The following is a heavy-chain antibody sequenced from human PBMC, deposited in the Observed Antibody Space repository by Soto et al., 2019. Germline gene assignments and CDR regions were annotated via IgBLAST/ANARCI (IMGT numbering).Heavy chain of an antibody. D-gene: IGHD1-26*01. J-gene: IGHJ4*02. V-gene: IGHV1-18*01. CDR1: GFTFSRQG. Sequence: APGEGSCKASGFTFSRQGISLGGQAPGQGLEWMGWISAYNGNTNYAQKLQGRVTMTTDTSTSTAYMELRSLRSDDTAVYYCARDKVVGATWFDYWGQGTLVTVSS. CDR3: ARDKVVGATWFDY. CDR2: ISAYNGNT.